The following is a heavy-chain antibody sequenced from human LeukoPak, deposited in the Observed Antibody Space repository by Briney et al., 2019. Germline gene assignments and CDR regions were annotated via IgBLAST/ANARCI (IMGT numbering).Heavy chain of an antibody. Sequence: ASVKVSCKASGYTFTSYGISWVRQATGQGLEWMGWMNPNSGNTGYAQKFQGRVTMTRNTSISTAYMELSSLRSEDTAVYYCATGARITIFGVVKYYYGMDVWGQGTTVTVSS. J-gene: IGHJ6*02. V-gene: IGHV1-8*02. CDR3: ATGARITIFGVVKYYYGMDV. D-gene: IGHD3-3*01. CDR1: GYTFTSYG. CDR2: MNPNSGNT.